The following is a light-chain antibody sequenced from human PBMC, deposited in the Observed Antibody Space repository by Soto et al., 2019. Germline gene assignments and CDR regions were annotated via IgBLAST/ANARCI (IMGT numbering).Light chain of an antibody. CDR3: QKYGSSPPWT. Sequence: EIVLTQSPGTLSLSPGERATLSCRASQSVSSNYLVWYQQKPGQAPRLLIHGASSRATGIPDRFSGSGSGMEFTLTISRLEPEDFAVYYCQKYGSSPPWTFGQGTKVEIK. CDR1: QSVSSNY. J-gene: IGKJ1*01. V-gene: IGKV3-20*01. CDR2: GAS.